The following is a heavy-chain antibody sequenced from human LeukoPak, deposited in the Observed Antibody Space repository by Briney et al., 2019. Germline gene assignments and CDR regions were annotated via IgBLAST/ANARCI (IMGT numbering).Heavy chain of an antibody. CDR2: INHSGST. D-gene: IGHD4-23*01. V-gene: IGHV4-34*01. Sequence: SETLSLPCAVYGGSFSGYYWSWIRQPPGKGLEWIGEINHSGSTNYNPSLKSRVTISVDTSKNQFSLKLSSVTAADTAVYYCATGALPGGNSYFDCWGRGTLVTVSS. CDR1: GGSFSGYY. CDR3: ATGALPGGNSYFDC. J-gene: IGHJ4*02.